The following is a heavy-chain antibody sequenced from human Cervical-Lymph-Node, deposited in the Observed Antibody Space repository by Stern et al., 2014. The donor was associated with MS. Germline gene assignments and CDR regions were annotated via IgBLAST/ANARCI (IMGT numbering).Heavy chain of an antibody. D-gene: IGHD3-22*01. CDR1: GYTFTSYA. J-gene: IGHJ6*02. CDR3: ARDGTYYYDSRKSDYYYYGMDV. Sequence: QVQLVQSGSELKKPGASVKVSCKASGYTFTSYAMNWVRQAPGQGLEWMGWINTNTGNPTYAQGFTGRFVFSLDTSVSTAYLQISSLKAEDTAVYYCARDGTYYYDSRKSDYYYYGMDVWGQGTTVTVSS. V-gene: IGHV7-4-1*02. CDR2: INTNTGNP.